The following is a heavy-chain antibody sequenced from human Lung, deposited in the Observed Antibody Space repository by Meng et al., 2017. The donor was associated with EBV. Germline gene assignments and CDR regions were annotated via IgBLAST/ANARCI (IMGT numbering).Heavy chain of an antibody. Sequence: GQLEGAGQGLVQPSQTLSLSCTVSGGSVISGGYYWSWIRQQPGKGPEWIGYIYYTGSSFYNPSLKSRVTISVDTSKNQFSLNLSSVTAADTAVYYCANAGRFGESLGDYWGQGILVTVSS. CDR1: GGSVISGGYY. CDR3: ANAGRFGESLGDY. V-gene: IGHV4-31*03. J-gene: IGHJ4*02. CDR2: IYYTGSS. D-gene: IGHD3-10*01.